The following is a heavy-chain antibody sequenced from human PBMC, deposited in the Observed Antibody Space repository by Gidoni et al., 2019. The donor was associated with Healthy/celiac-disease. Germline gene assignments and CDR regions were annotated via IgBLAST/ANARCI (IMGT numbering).Heavy chain of an antibody. CDR2: INSDGRSK. Sequence: EVQLVESGGGLVQPGGSLRLSCEASGFTFSRYWMHWVRQAPGKGLVWVSRINSDGRSKSYADSVKGRFTISRDNAKNTLYLQMNSLRAEDTAVYYCAREGSGTTVVTLYYYYGMDVWGQGTTVTVSS. D-gene: IGHD4-17*01. CDR1: GFTFSRYW. V-gene: IGHV3-74*01. CDR3: AREGSGTTVVTLYYYYGMDV. J-gene: IGHJ6*02.